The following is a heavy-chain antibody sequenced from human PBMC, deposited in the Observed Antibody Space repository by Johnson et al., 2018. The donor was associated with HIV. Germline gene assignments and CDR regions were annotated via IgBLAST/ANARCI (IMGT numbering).Heavy chain of an antibody. J-gene: IGHJ3*01. CDR1: GFTFSSYA. CDR2: ISYDGSNK. CDR3: ARRSTESDAFDV. V-gene: IGHV3-30-3*01. D-gene: IGHD2-2*01. Sequence: QEQLVVSGGGVVQPGRSLRLSCAASGFTFSSYAMHWVRQAQGKGLEWVAIISYDGSNKYYADSVKGRFTISRDNAKNSLYLQMNSLRAGDTAVYYSARRSTESDAFDVWGPGTVVIVSS.